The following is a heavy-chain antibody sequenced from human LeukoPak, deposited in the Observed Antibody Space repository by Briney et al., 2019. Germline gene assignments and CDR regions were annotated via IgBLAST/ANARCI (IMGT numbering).Heavy chain of an antibody. CDR2: ITSSSDTI. CDR3: ATVGRYSSGHPFDY. V-gene: IGHV3-48*02. D-gene: IGHD5-18*01. J-gene: IGHJ4*02. Sequence: GGSLRLSCAASGFSFSSYRMNWVRQAPGKGLEWISYITSSSDTIYYADSVRGRFATSRDNAKNSLYLQMNSLRDEDTAVYYCATVGRYSSGHPFDYWGQGTLVTVSS. CDR1: GFSFSSYR.